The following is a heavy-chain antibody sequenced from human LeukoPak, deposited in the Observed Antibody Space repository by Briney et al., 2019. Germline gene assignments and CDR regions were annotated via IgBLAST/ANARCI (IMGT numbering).Heavy chain of an antibody. J-gene: IGHJ4*02. CDR3: ARRNPEKGAFDC. Sequence: PSETLSLTCTVSGGSISSSSFYWGWIRQPPGKGLEWIGSIYYSGSTYYNPSLRSRVTISIDTPKNQFSLKLSSVTAADTAVYYCARRNPEKGAFDCWGQGTLVTVSS. V-gene: IGHV4-39*01. CDR1: GGSISSSSFY. CDR2: IYYSGST.